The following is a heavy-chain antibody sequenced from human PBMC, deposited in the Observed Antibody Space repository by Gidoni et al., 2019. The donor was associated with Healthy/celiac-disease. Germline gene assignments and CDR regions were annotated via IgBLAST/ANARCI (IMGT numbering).Heavy chain of an antibody. Sequence: EWVAVISYDGSNKYYADSVKGRFTISRDNSKNTLYLQMNSLRAEDTAVYYCAKADSSGWYGNPNYWGQGTLVTVSS. V-gene: IGHV3-30*18. J-gene: IGHJ4*02. CDR3: AKADSSGWYGNPNY. CDR2: ISYDGSNK. D-gene: IGHD6-19*01.